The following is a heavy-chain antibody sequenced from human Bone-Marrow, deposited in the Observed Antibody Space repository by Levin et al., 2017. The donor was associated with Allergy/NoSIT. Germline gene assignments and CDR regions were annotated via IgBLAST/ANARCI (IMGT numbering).Heavy chain of an antibody. Sequence: TTGGSLRLSCAASDFDLSIYTMHWVRQAPGKGLEWVSLMSYNGIYTHYGDSVKGRFTFSRDNAKNSVFLQMNSLRAEDTAVYYCARDLNDLAVFDMWGQGTMVIVSS. J-gene: IGHJ3*02. D-gene: IGHD1-1*01. CDR2: MSYNGIYT. V-gene: IGHV3-21*01. CDR1: DFDLSIYT. CDR3: ARDLNDLAVFDM.